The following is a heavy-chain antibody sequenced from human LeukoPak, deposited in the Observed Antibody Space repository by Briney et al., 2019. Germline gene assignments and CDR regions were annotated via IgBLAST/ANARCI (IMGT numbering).Heavy chain of an antibody. CDR2: ICSGGTT. Sequence: GGSLRLPCAASGFSVSDNCMSWVRRNPGKGLDWVAVICSGGTTHYGDSVKGRFTISRDNSKNTLYLQMNSLRVEDTAVYYCMRGYSGTPSWGPGTLVTVSS. CDR1: GFSVSDNC. D-gene: IGHD1-26*01. CDR3: MRGYSGTPS. J-gene: IGHJ4*02. V-gene: IGHV3-66*01.